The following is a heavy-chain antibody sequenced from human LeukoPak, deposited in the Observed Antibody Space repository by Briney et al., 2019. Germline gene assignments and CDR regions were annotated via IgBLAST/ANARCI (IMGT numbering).Heavy chain of an antibody. V-gene: IGHV4-34*01. CDR1: GFTFSSYG. CDR2: INHSGST. CDR3: ARRADRRGYYGSGSLPRRGPFDY. J-gene: IGHJ4*02. Sequence: GSLRLSCAASGFTFSSYGMHWVRQPPGKGLEWIGEINHSGSTNYNPSLKSRVTISVDTSKNQFSLKLSSVTAADTAVYYCARRADRRGYYGSGSLPRRGPFDYWGQGTLVTVSS. D-gene: IGHD3-10*01.